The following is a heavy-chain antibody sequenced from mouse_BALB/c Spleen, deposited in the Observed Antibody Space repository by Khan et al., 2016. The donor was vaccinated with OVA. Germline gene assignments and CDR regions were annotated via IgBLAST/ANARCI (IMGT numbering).Heavy chain of an antibody. Sequence: EVQLQQSGTVPARPGASVKMSCKASGYSFTSYWMHWVTQRPGQGLEWIGAFYPGSSDTRYNQMFKDRAKLTAVTSASTVYMELSSLTNADSAVYYCTRSYGSFYFDYWGQGTTLTVSS. J-gene: IGHJ2*01. D-gene: IGHD2-2*01. CDR3: TRSYGSFYFDY. CDR1: GYSFTSYW. CDR2: FYPGSSDT. V-gene: IGHV1-5*01.